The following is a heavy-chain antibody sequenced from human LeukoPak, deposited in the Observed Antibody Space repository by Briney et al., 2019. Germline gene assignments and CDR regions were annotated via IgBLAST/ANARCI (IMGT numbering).Heavy chain of an antibody. D-gene: IGHD4-23*01. CDR2: ISPYNGNT. CDR3: ARYDFGGFHYYGMDV. Sequence: GASVTVSFTASGYIFTSYGISWVRQAPGQGLEWMGWISPYNGNTNYAQKVQGRVTMTTDTSTNTAYMELRSLRSDDTAVYYCARYDFGGFHYYGMDVWGQGTTVTVSS. V-gene: IGHV1-18*01. J-gene: IGHJ6*02. CDR1: GYIFTSYG.